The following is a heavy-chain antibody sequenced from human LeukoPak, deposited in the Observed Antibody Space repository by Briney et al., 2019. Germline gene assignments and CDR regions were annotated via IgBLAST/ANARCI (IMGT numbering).Heavy chain of an antibody. CDR2: ISSGSSAI. Sequence: GGSLRLSCEASGFTFTTYSMTWVRQAPGKGLEWDSIISSGSSAIFSADALKGRFTISRDDAKILLYLDMNSLRAEDTAVYYCARGHTAVTRHFDFWGQGTLVTVSS. CDR3: ARGHTAVTRHFDF. CDR1: GFTFTTYS. D-gene: IGHD4-17*01. J-gene: IGHJ4*02. V-gene: IGHV3-21*01.